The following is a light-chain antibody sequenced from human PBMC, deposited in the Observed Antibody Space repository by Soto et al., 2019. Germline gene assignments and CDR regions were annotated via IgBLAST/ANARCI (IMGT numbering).Light chain of an antibody. Sequence: EIVLTQFPATLSLSPGERATLSCGASHSLTSNSLAWYQQKPGLAPRLLIYDVSTRATGIPDRFSGSGSRTDFTLTISRLEPEDFAVYYCQQYDRSPPVTFDGGTKVEIK. J-gene: IGKJ4*01. CDR2: DVS. CDR1: HSLTSNS. CDR3: QQYDRSPPVT. V-gene: IGKV3D-20*01.